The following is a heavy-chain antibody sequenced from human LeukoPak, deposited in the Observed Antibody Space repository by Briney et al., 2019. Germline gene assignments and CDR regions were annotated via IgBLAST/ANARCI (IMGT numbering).Heavy chain of an antibody. CDR2: IYTSGST. Sequence: SETLSLTCTVSGGSISSYYWTWIRQPAGKGLEWIGRIYTSGSTNYNPSLKSRVTISVDKSKNRFSLKLSSVTAADTAVYYCATYKPGGWFDPWGQGTLVTVSS. CDR3: ATYKPGGWFDP. J-gene: IGHJ5*02. D-gene: IGHD3-16*01. V-gene: IGHV4-4*07. CDR1: GGSISSYY.